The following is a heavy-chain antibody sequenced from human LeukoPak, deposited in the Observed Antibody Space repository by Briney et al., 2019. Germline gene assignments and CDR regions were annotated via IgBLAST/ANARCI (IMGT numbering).Heavy chain of an antibody. CDR2: ISGSGDST. Sequence: GGSLRLSCAASGFTYISYAMSWVRQAPGKGLEWVSAISGSGDSTYYADSVKGRFTISRDNSKNTLYLQMNSLRAEDTAVYYCAKDGSRSGSDWFDPWGQGTLVTVSS. CDR3: AKDGSRSGSDWFDP. D-gene: IGHD1-26*01. V-gene: IGHV3-23*01. CDR1: GFTYISYA. J-gene: IGHJ5*02.